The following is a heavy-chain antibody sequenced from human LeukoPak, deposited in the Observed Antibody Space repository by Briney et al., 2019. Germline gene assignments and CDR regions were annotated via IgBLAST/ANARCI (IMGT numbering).Heavy chain of an antibody. CDR1: GYTFTGYY. J-gene: IGHJ4*02. V-gene: IGHV1-2*02. CDR2: INPNSGGT. CDR3: ARETLLTGTTSV. D-gene: IGHD1-7*01. Sequence: ASVKVSCKASGYTFTGYYMHWLRQAPGQGLEWMGWINPNSGGTNYAQKFQGRVTMTRDTSISTAYMELSRLRSDDTAVYYCARETLLTGTTSVWGQGTLVTVSS.